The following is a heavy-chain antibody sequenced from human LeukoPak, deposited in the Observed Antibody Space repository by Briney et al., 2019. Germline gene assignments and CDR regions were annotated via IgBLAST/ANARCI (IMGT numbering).Heavy chain of an antibody. Sequence: SETLSLTCTVSGGSISSSSYYWGWIRQPPGKGLEWIGSIYYSGSTYYNPSLKSRVTISVDTSKNQFSLKLSSVTAADTAVYYCARDFRSYFDYWGQGTLVTVPS. V-gene: IGHV4-39*07. CDR2: IYYSGST. CDR1: GGSISSSSYY. J-gene: IGHJ4*02. CDR3: ARDFRSYFDY.